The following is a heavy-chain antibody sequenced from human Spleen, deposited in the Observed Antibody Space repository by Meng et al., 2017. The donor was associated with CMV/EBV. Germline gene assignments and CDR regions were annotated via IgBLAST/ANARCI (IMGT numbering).Heavy chain of an antibody. CDR3: ARVLYSGSYSDY. CDR2: IKSKTDGGTT. V-gene: IGHV3-15*01. Sequence: GESLKISCAASGFTFSNAWMSWVRQAPGKGLEWVGRIKSKTDGGTTDYAAPVKGRFTISRDDSKNTLYLQMNSLKTEDTAVYYCARVLYSGSYSDYWGQGTLVTVSS. J-gene: IGHJ4*02. D-gene: IGHD1-26*01. CDR1: GFTFSNAW.